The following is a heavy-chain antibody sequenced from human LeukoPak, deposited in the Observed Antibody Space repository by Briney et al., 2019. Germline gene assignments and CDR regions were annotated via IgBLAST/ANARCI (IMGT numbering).Heavy chain of an antibody. CDR3: ARISGSYRPFDY. Sequence: GRSLRLSCAASGFTFSSYGMHWVRQAPGKGLEWVAVISYDGSNKYYADSVKGRFTISRDNSKNTLYLQMNSLRAEDTAVYYCARISGSYRPFDYWGQGTLVTVSS. D-gene: IGHD3-16*02. CDR1: GFTFSSYG. V-gene: IGHV3-30*03. CDR2: ISYDGSNK. J-gene: IGHJ4*02.